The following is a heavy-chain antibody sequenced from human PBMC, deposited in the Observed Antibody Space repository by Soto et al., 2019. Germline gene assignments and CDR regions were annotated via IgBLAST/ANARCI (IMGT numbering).Heavy chain of an antibody. CDR1: GFTFRSYA. CDR2: ISGSGGST. CDR3: AKGHPGGSCYSGFDC. V-gene: IGHV3-23*01. D-gene: IGHD2-15*01. Sequence: PGGSLRLSCAASGFTFRSYAISWVRQAPGKGLEWVSAISGSGGSTYYADSVKDRFTISRDTSKNTVYLQMNSLRADDTAVSYCAKGHPGGSCYSGFDCWGHGTLVTVSS. J-gene: IGHJ4*01.